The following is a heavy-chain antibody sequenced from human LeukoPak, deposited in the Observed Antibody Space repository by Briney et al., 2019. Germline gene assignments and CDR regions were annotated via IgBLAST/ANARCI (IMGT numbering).Heavy chain of an antibody. Sequence: ASVKVSCKASGYPFTSYDINWLRQATGQGLEWMGWINPNSGNTGYAQKFQGRVTMTRNTSISTAYMELSSLRSEHTAVYYCARARPGYSSSWYRYWFDPWGQGTLVTVSS. V-gene: IGHV1-8*01. CDR2: INPNSGNT. D-gene: IGHD6-13*01. CDR1: GYPFTSYD. J-gene: IGHJ5*02. CDR3: ARARPGYSSSWYRYWFDP.